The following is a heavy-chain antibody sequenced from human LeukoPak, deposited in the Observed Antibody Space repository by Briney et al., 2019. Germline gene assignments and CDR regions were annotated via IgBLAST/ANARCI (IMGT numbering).Heavy chain of an antibody. CDR1: GGSINSYY. CDR3: ARVARTVTTSGPHYYNYCGMDV. D-gene: IGHD4-17*01. CDR2: IYTSGNT. Sequence: SETLSLTCTLSGGSINSYYWSWIRQPAGKGLEWIGRIYTSGNTNYNPSPKRQVTMSVDTSKNQFSLKMSSVPAADTAVYYCARVARTVTTSGPHYYNYCGMDVWGQGTTVTVSS. V-gene: IGHV4-4*07. J-gene: IGHJ6*02.